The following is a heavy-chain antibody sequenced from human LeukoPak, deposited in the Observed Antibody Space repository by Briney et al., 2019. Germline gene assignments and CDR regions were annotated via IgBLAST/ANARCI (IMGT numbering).Heavy chain of an antibody. D-gene: IGHD3-9*01. CDR3: TRDLRDVLTGSYYYYMDV. J-gene: IGHJ6*03. CDR1: GFTFGDYA. Sequence: GGSLRLSCAGSGFTFGDYAMSWFRQAPGKGLEWVGFIRSKAYGGTAEYAASVEGRFTISRDDSRSIAYLQMNSLKAEDTAVYFCTRDLRDVLTGSYYYYMDVWGMGTTDTVSS. V-gene: IGHV3-49*03. CDR2: IRSKAYGGTA.